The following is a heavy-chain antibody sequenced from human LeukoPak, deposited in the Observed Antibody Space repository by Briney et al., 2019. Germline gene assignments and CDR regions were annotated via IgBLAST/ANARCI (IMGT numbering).Heavy chain of an antibody. V-gene: IGHV3-21*01. Sequence: GGTLRLSCAASGFTFSSYSMNWVRQAPGKGLEWVSSISSSSSYIYYADSVKGRFTISRDNAKNSLYLQMNSLRAEDTAVYYCAREFKQLAIDYWGQGTPVTVSS. D-gene: IGHD6-13*01. CDR3: AREFKQLAIDY. CDR2: ISSSSSYI. CDR1: GFTFSSYS. J-gene: IGHJ4*02.